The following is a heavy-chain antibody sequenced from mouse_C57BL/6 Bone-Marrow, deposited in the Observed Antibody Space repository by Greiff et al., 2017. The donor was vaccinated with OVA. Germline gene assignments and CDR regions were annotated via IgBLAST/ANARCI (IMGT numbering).Heavy chain of an antibody. V-gene: IGHV1-81*01. CDR3: ARKNTAEPRAY. D-gene: IGHD5-2*01. Sequence: QVQLQQSGAELARPGASVKLSCKASGYTFTSYGISWVKQRTGQGLEWIGEIYPRSGNTYYNEKFKGKATLTADKSSSTAYMELRSLTSEDSAVYFCARKNTAEPRAYWGQGTLVTVSA. CDR1: GYTFTSYG. CDR2: IYPRSGNT. J-gene: IGHJ3*01.